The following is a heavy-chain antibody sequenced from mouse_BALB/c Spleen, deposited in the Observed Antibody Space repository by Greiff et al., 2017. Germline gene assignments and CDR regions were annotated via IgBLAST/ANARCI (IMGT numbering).Heavy chain of an antibody. Sequence: EVMLVESGGGLVKPGGSLKLSCAASGFTFSSYAMSWVRQTPEKRLEWVASISSGGSTYYPDSVKGRFTISRDNARNILYLQMSSLRSEDTAMYYCARSLLRPWYIDVWGAGTTVTVSS. V-gene: IGHV5-6-5*01. CDR3: ARSLLRPWYIDV. J-gene: IGHJ1*01. CDR2: ISSGGST. D-gene: IGHD1-2*01. CDR1: GFTFSSYA.